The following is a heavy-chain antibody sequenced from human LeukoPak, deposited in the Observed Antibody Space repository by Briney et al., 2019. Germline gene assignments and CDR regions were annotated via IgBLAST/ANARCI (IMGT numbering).Heavy chain of an antibody. J-gene: IGHJ6*02. CDR3: ARGQGSSPFYGMDV. CDR2: IWYDASNK. D-gene: IGHD6-6*01. Sequence: GGSLRLSCVASGFSFSTYGMHWVRQAPGKGLEWVAVIWYDASNKYYADSVKGRFTISRDSANSSLYLEMNSLRADDTAFYYCARGQGSSPFYGMDVWGQGTTVIVS. V-gene: IGHV3-33*01. CDR1: GFSFSTYG.